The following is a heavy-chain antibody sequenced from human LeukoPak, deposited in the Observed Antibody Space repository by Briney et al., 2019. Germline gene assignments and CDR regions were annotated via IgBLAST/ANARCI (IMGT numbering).Heavy chain of an antibody. Sequence: SETLSLTCTVSGGSISSYYWSWIRQPPGKGLEWIGEINHSGSTNYNPSLKSRVTISVDTSKNQFSLKLSSVTAADTAVYYCARLRIAVAAYYYYYGMDVWGQGTTVTVSS. CDR1: GGSISSYY. J-gene: IGHJ6*02. CDR3: ARLRIAVAAYYYYYGMDV. D-gene: IGHD6-19*01. V-gene: IGHV4-34*01. CDR2: INHSGST.